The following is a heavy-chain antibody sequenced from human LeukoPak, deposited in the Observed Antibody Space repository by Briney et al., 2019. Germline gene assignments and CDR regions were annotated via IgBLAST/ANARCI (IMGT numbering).Heavy chain of an antibody. D-gene: IGHD5-24*01. V-gene: IGHV3-21*01. CDR1: GFTFSSYA. J-gene: IGHJ4*02. CDR2: ISSSSSDR. CDR3: ARETPDGYDY. Sequence: GGSLRLSCAASGFTFSSYAMSWVRQAPGKGLEWVSSISSSSSDRYYADSVKGRFTISRGNAKNSLYLQMNSLRAEDTAIFYCARETPDGYDYWGQGTLVTVSS.